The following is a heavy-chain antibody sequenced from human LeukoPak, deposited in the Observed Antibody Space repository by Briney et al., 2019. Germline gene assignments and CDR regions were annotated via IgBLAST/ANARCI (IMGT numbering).Heavy chain of an antibody. Sequence: ASVKVSCKASGYTFTSYDINWVRQATGQGLEWMGWMNPNSGNTGYAQKFQGRVTMTRNTSISTAYMELSSLRSEDTAVYYCARLDSSSWYSRSDWFDPWGQGTLVTVSS. CDR3: ARLDSSSWYSRSDWFDP. CDR2: MNPNSGNT. V-gene: IGHV1-8*01. J-gene: IGHJ5*02. D-gene: IGHD6-13*01. CDR1: GYTFTSYD.